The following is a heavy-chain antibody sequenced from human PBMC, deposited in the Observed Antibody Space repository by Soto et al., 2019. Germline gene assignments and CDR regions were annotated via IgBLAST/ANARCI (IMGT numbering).Heavy chain of an antibody. D-gene: IGHD6-13*01. Sequence: GASVKVSCKASGYTFTIYYMHWVRQAPGQGLEWMGIINPSGGSTSYAQKFQGRVTMTRDTSTSTVYMELSSLRSEDTAVYYCARPGIAAADFGYWGQGTLVTVSS. CDR1: GYTFTIYY. J-gene: IGHJ4*02. V-gene: IGHV1-46*03. CDR3: ARPGIAAADFGY. CDR2: INPSGGST.